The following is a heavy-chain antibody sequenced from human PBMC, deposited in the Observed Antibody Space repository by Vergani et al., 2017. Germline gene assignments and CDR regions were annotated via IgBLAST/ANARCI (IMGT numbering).Heavy chain of an antibody. Sequence: QVQLVQSGAEVKKPGASVKVSCKASGYTFTGYYMHWVRQAPGQGLEWMGWINPNSGGTNYAQKFQGRVTMTRDTSISTAYMELSRLRSDDTAVYYCARGLGGSYYYYYDYMDVWGKGTTVTVSS. CDR1: GYTFTGYY. CDR2: INPNSGGT. D-gene: IGHD1-26*01. CDR3: ARGLGGSYYYYYDYMDV. J-gene: IGHJ6*03. V-gene: IGHV1-2*02.